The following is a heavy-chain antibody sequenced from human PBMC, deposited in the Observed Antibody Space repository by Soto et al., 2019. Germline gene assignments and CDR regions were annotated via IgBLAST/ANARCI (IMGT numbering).Heavy chain of an antibody. D-gene: IGHD4-4*01. V-gene: IGHV1-69*04. CDR3: AGDPDSHYNDSHASSYP. CDR1: GGRFSTYT. J-gene: IGHJ5*02. Sequence: SVKLSCKASGGRFSTYTITWVRQAPKQGLEWMGRIIPIIGIINYAQKFQGRVTISADKFTGTAYMELTGLRSDDTAVYYCAGDPDSHYNDSHASSYPWGQGTLVTVSS. CDR2: IIPIIGII.